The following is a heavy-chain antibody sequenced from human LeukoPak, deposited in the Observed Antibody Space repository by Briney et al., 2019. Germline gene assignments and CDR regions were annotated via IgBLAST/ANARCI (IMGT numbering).Heavy chain of an antibody. Sequence: PSETLSLTCAVSGGSISSSNWWSWVRQPPGKGLEWIGEIYHSGSTNYNPSLKSRVTISVDKSKNQFSLKLSSVTAADTAVYYCARVPAAAGTYGMDVWGKGTTVTVSS. V-gene: IGHV4-4*02. CDR2: IYHSGST. CDR1: GGSISSSNW. J-gene: IGHJ6*04. D-gene: IGHD6-13*01. CDR3: ARVPAAAGTYGMDV.